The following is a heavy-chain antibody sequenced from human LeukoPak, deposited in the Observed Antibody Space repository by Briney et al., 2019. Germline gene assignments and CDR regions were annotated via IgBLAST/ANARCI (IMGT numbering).Heavy chain of an antibody. D-gene: IGHD3-22*01. V-gene: IGHV4-34*01. Sequence: PSETLSLTCAVYGGSFSGYYWTWVRQPPGKGLEWIGEINHSRSTNYNPSLKSRVTISVGTSTNQFSLRLSSLTAADTAVYYCARRFDSTLSQYYYMDVWGKGTTVTVSS. CDR3: ARRFDSTLSQYYYMDV. J-gene: IGHJ6*03. CDR2: INHSRST. CDR1: GGSFSGYY.